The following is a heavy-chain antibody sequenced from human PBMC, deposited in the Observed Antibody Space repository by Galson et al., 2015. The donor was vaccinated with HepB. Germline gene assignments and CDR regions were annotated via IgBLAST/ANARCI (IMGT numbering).Heavy chain of an antibody. CDR3: VKGLDIVASSADY. J-gene: IGHJ4*02. CDR2: ISSNGATT. Sequence: SLRLSCAASGFTFSSYSMHWVRQALGKGLEYVSAISSNGATTYYPDSVKGRFTISRDNSKNTLYLQMSSLRAEDTAVYYCVKGLDIVASSADYWGQGTLVTVSS. D-gene: IGHD5-12*01. CDR1: GFTFSSYS. V-gene: IGHV3-64D*06.